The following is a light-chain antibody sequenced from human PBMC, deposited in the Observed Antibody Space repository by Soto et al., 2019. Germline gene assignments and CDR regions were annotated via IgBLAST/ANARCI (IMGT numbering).Light chain of an antibody. J-gene: IGKJ4*01. CDR2: ATS. Sequence: EIVVTQSPATLSVSPGERATLSCRASQSIGNNFAWYQQKPGQAPRLLIFATSTRATGVPARFSDSGSGTEFTLSISSLQSEDFAVYYCLQYGDWPLTFGGGAKVEIE. CDR1: QSIGNN. V-gene: IGKV3-15*01. CDR3: LQYGDWPLT.